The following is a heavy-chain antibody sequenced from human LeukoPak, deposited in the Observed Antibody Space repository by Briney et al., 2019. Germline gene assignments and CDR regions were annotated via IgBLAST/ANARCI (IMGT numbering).Heavy chain of an antibody. CDR3: ARDELLVAGTGDL. CDR1: GGSISSSNW. Sequence: PSETLSVTCAVSGGSISSSNWWSWVRQPPGKGLEWIGEIYHSGSTNYNPSLKSRVTISVDKSKNQFSLKLSSVTAADTAVYYCARDELLVAGTGDLWGQGTLVTVSS. J-gene: IGHJ5*02. D-gene: IGHD6-19*01. CDR2: IYHSGST. V-gene: IGHV4-4*02.